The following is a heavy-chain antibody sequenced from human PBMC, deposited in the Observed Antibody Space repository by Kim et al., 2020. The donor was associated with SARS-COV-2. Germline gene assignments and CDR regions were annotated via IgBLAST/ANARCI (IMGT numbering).Heavy chain of an antibody. CDR1: GFTFSSYA. J-gene: IGHJ4*02. CDR3: ARAASRSYFSDFDY. D-gene: IGHD1-26*01. V-gene: IGHV3-30-3*01. CDR2: ISYDGSNK. Sequence: GGSLRLSCAASGFTFSSYAMHWVRQAPGKGLEWVAVISYDGSNKYYADSVKGRFTISRDNSKNTLYLQMNSLRAEDTAVYYCARAASRSYFSDFDYWGQGTLVTVSS.